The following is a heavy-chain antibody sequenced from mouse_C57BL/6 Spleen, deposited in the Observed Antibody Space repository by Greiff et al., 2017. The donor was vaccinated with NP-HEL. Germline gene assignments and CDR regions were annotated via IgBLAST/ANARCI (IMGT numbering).Heavy chain of an antibody. CDR2: ISSGSSTI. Sequence: DVHLVESGGGLVKPGGSLKLSCAASGFTFSDYGMHWVRQAPEKGLEWVAYISSGSSTIYYADTVMGRFTISRDNAKNTLFLQMTSLRSEDTAMYYCARRPITRAMDYWGQGTSVTVSS. V-gene: IGHV5-17*01. CDR3: ARRPITRAMDY. D-gene: IGHD1-2*01. J-gene: IGHJ4*01. CDR1: GFTFSDYG.